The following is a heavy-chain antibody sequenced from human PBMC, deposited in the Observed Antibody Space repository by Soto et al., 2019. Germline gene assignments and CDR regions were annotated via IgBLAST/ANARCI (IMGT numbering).Heavy chain of an antibody. J-gene: IGHJ3*02. CDR1: GYTFTGYY. D-gene: IGHD6-25*01. CDR3: ARYLWSGYHLYAFYI. CDR2: INPNSGGT. V-gene: IGHV1-2*04. Sequence: GASVKVSCKASGYTFTGYYMHWVRQAPGQGLEWMGWINPNSGGTNYAQKFQGWVTMTRDTSISTAYMELSRLRSDDTAVYYCARYLWSGYHLYAFYICGQGTMV.